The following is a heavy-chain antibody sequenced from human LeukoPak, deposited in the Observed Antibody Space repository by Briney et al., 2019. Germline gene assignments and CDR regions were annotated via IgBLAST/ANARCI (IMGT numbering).Heavy chain of an antibody. CDR3: ARVGGLARTPTTVTQNWFDP. V-gene: IGHV1-18*01. Sequence: RASVKVSCKASGYTFTSYGISWVRQAPGQGLEWMGWTSAYNGNTNYAQKLQGRVTMTTDTSTSTAYMELRSLRSDDTVVYYCARVGGLARTPTTVTQNWFDPWGQGTLVTVSS. J-gene: IGHJ5*02. D-gene: IGHD4-4*01. CDR1: GYTFTSYG. CDR2: TSAYNGNT.